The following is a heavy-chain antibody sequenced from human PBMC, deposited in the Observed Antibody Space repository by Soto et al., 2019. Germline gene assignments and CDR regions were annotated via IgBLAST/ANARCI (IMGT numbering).Heavy chain of an antibody. CDR3: AREVWSGGAFDI. CDR2: IYHSGST. V-gene: IGHV4-30-2*01. J-gene: IGHJ3*02. Sequence: QLQLQESGSGLVKPSQTLSLTCAVSGGSISSGGYSWSWIRQPPGKGLEWIGYIYHSGSTYYNPSLKSRVTISVDRSKNQFSLKLSSVTAADTAVYYCAREVWSGGAFDIWGQGTMVTVSS. CDR1: GGSISSGGYS. D-gene: IGHD3-10*02.